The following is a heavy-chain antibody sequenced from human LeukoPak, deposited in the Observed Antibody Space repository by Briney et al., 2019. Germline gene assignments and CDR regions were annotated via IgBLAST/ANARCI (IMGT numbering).Heavy chain of an antibody. Sequence: SETLSLTRAVYGGSFSGYYWSWIRQPPGKGLEWIGEINHSGSTNYNPSLKSRVTISVDRSKNQFSLKLSFVTAADTAVYYCARIGIAARWFDPWGQGTLVTVSS. D-gene: IGHD6-6*01. J-gene: IGHJ5*01. CDR1: GGSFSGYY. CDR2: INHSGST. V-gene: IGHV4-34*01. CDR3: ARIGIAARWFDP.